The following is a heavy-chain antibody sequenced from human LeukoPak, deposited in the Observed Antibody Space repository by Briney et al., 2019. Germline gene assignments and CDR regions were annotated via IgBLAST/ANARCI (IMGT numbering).Heavy chain of an antibody. J-gene: IGHJ4*02. Sequence: GGSLRLSCAASGFTFSSYPMNWVRQAPGRGLEWVSSISSSSSYIYYTDSVKGRFTISRDSAQQSLYLQMNSPRAEDTAVYYCARGELAVISYFDYWGQGTLVTVSS. CDR1: GFTFSSYP. D-gene: IGHD3-10*01. CDR2: ISSSSSYI. V-gene: IGHV3-21*01. CDR3: ARGELAVISYFDY.